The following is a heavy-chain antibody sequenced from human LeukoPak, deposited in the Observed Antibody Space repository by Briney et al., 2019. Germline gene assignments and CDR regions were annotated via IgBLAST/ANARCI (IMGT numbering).Heavy chain of an antibody. Sequence: SETLSLTRTVSGVSISSYYWSWIRQPPGRGLEWVAYIYYTGSTNYNPSLKSRVTISVDTSKNQFSLKLSSVTAADTAVYYCARHFGDAYSRSFDLWGQGTLVTVSS. CDR3: ARHFGDAYSRSFDL. CDR2: IYYTGST. J-gene: IGHJ4*02. D-gene: IGHD5-24*01. CDR1: GVSISSYY. V-gene: IGHV4-59*08.